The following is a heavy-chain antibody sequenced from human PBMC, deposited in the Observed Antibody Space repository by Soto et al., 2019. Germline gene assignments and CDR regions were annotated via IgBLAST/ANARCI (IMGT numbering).Heavy chain of an antibody. J-gene: IGHJ5*02. V-gene: IGHV4-59*01. D-gene: IGHD2-2*01. CDR1: GGSISSYY. Sequence: SETLSLTCTVSGGSISSYYWSWIRQPPGKGLEWIGYIYYSGSTNYNPSLKSRVTISVDTSKNQFSLKLSSVTAADTAVYHCARVLGNCSSTSCYAWFDPWGQGTLVTVS. CDR3: ARVLGNCSSTSCYAWFDP. CDR2: IYYSGST.